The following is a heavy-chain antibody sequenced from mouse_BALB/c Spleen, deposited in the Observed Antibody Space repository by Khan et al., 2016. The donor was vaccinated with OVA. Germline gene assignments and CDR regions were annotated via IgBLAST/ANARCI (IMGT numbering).Heavy chain of an antibody. D-gene: IGHD2-10*01. CDR1: GFSLTNYG. CDR2: IWNDGNT. J-gene: IGHJ4*01. Sequence: QVQLKESGPGLVAPSQSLSITCTISGFSLTNYGVHWVRQPPGKGLEWLVVIWNDGNTAYNSALKSRLTISTDNSKSQVFLKMYSLHTDDTAMDIGARQPYYHYNIMDYWGQGTSVTVSS. CDR3: ARQPYYHYNIMDY. V-gene: IGHV2-6-1*01.